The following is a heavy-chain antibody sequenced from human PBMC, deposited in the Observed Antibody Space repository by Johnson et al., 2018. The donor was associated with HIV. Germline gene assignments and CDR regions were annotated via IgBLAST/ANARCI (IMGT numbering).Heavy chain of an antibody. D-gene: IGHD6-6*01. CDR2: ISWNSGSI. CDR3: AKGIASRPPGDAFDI. J-gene: IGHJ3*02. CDR1: EFTVSSNY. Sequence: VQLVESGGALIQPGGSLRLSCAASEFTVSSNYMSWVRQAPGKGLEWVSGISWNSGSIGYADSVKGRFTISRDNAKNSLYLQMNSLRAEDTALYYCAKGIASRPPGDAFDIWGQGTMVTVSS. V-gene: IGHV3-9*01.